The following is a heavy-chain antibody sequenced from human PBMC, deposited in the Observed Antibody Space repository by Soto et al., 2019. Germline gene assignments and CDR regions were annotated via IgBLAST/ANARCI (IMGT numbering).Heavy chain of an antibody. V-gene: IGHV3-23*01. Sequence: PGGSLRLSCVASGLTFGSRAMTWVRQAPGEGLQWVSTITDTGGDAKYADSVRGRFVISRDNSKKTLYLQMTSLTAEDSAMYYCARGSTDSYPGSRIFDPWGQGTLVTVSS. D-gene: IGHD3-10*01. CDR3: ARGSTDSYPGSRIFDP. CDR2: ITDTGGDA. J-gene: IGHJ5*02. CDR1: GLTFGSRA.